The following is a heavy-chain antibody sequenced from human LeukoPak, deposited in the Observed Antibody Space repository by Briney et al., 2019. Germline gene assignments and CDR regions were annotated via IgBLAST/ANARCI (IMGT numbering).Heavy chain of an antibody. J-gene: IGHJ5*02. CDR1: GFTFNTSA. CDR3: AKGRGTRVYNWFDT. V-gene: IGHV3-23*01. Sequence: GGSLRLSCAGSGFTFNTSAMSWVRQAPRKGLEWVSAISGSGRSTYYTDSVRGRFTISRDNSKNTLYLQMNSLRAEDTAVYFCAKGRGTRVYNWFDTWGQGILVTVSS. CDR2: ISGSGRST. D-gene: IGHD1-26*01.